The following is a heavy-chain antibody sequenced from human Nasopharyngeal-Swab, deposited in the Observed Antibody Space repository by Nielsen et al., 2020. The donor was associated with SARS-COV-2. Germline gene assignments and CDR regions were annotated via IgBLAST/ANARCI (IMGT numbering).Heavy chain of an antibody. D-gene: IGHD3-10*01. J-gene: IGHJ6*02. CDR3: ARSSPGSPGGYYYGMDV. Sequence: GSLRLSCTVSGGSISSSSYYWGWIRQPPGKGLEWIGSIYYSGSTYYNPSLKGRVTISVDTSKNQFSLKLSSVTAADTAVYYCARSSPGSPGGYYYGMDVWGQGTTVTVSS. V-gene: IGHV4-39*07. CDR1: GGSISSSSYY. CDR2: IYYSGST.